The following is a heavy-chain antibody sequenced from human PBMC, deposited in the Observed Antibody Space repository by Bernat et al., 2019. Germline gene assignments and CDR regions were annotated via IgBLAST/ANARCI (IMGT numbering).Heavy chain of an antibody. Sequence: QVQLVQSGAEVKKPGSSVKVSCKASGGTFSSYAISWVRQAPGQGLEWMGGIIPIFGIANYAQKFQGRVTITADKSTSTAYMELSSLRSEDTAVYYCASSWGGCSSTSCYAGGDYYYMDVWGKGTTVTVSS. D-gene: IGHD2-2*01. J-gene: IGHJ6*03. CDR3: ASSWGGCSSTSCYAGGDYYYMDV. CDR2: IIPIFGIA. CDR1: GGTFSSYA. V-gene: IGHV1-69*17.